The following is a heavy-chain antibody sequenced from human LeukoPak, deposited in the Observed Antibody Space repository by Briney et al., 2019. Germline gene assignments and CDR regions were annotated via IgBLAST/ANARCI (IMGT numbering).Heavy chain of an antibody. CDR3: ASNLHDYGDYGEYYFDY. Sequence: PGGPLRLSCVVSGVSLSSYGMHWVRQAPGKGLEWVAWLPYDGSYNSTAASLKGRFAISRDNAKNSLYLQMNSLRAEDTAVYYCASNLHDYGDYGEYYFDYWGQGTLVTVSS. CDR1: GVSLSSYG. D-gene: IGHD4-17*01. J-gene: IGHJ4*02. CDR2: LPYDGSYN. V-gene: IGHV3-30*02.